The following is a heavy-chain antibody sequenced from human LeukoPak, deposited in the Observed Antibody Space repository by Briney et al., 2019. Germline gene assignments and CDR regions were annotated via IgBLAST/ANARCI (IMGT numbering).Heavy chain of an antibody. Sequence: GGSLRLSCAASGFTVSSNYMSWVRQAPGKGLEWVSVIYSGGSTYYADSVKGRFTISRDNSKNTLYLQMNSPRAEDTAVYYCARDCSGGSCYYYYGMDVWGQGTTVTVSS. D-gene: IGHD2-15*01. CDR3: ARDCSGGSCYYYYGMDV. J-gene: IGHJ6*02. CDR1: GFTVSSNY. CDR2: IYSGGST. V-gene: IGHV3-66*01.